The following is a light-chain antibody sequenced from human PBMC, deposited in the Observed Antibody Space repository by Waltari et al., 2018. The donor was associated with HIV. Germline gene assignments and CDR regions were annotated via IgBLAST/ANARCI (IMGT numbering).Light chain of an antibody. CDR1: QSVLYSSNNRNN. V-gene: IGKV4-1*01. J-gene: IGKJ3*01. CDR2: WAA. Sequence: DNVMTQSPDSLAVSLGERATINCKSSQSVLYSSNNRNNLAWYQQKPGQPPRLLISWAATRESWVPDRFSGSGSGTDFTLTISSLQAEDVAVYYCQQYYSSPWNFGPGTKVDIK. CDR3: QQYYSSPWN.